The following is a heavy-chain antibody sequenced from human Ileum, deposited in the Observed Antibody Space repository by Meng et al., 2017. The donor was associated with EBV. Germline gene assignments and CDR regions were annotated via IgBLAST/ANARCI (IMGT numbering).Heavy chain of an antibody. CDR2: IYYSGST. CDR3: ARNVPGTSAYYD. CDR1: GYSISSTNW. D-gene: IGHD3-22*01. Sequence: QVQLQSAGHGLGKPSDTLSLNCAVSGYSISSTNWWGWIRQPPGKGLEWIGYIYYSGSTSYNPSLKSRVTMSVDTSKNQFSLNLNSVTAVDTAVYYCARNVPGTSAYYDWGQGTLVTVSS. J-gene: IGHJ4*02. V-gene: IGHV4-28*01.